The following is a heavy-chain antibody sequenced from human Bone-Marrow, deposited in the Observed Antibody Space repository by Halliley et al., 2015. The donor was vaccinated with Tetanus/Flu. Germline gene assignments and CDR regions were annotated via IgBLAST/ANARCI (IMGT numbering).Heavy chain of an antibody. CDR3: AKGIYTNFYYGMDV. CDR2: ISAGSHFT. V-gene: IGHV3-43*02. Sequence: SLISAGSHFTPYADSGKGRLTIPRDDATNSLYLQMNSLRSEDTALYFCAKGIYTNFYYGMDVWGQGTAVTVSS. J-gene: IGHJ6*02. D-gene: IGHD2-2*02.